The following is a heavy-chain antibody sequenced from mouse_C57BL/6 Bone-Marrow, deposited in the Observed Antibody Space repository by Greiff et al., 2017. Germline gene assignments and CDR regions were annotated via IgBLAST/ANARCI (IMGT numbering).Heavy chain of an antibody. D-gene: IGHD2-3*01. V-gene: IGHV1-50*01. CDR1: GYTFTSYW. J-gene: IGHJ1*03. CDR3: ARDGYHWYFDV. CDR2: IDPSDSYT. Sequence: QVQLQQPGAELVKPGASVKLSCKASGYTFTSYWMQWVKQRPGQGLEWIGEIDPSDSYTNYNQKFKGKATLTVDTSSSTAYMQLSSLTSEDSAVYYYARDGYHWYFDVWGTGTTVTVSS.